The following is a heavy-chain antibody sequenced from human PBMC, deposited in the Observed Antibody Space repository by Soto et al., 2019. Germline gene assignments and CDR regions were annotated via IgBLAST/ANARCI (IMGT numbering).Heavy chain of an antibody. Sequence: PGGSLRLSCAASGFTFRTYGMHWVRQAPGKGLEWVAFISDDGSQKYYGGSVKGRFTISRDNSKNTLSLRMISLRTEDTSVYYCAKEAHGGWHFFDTWGQGTLVSVSS. CDR1: GFTFRTYG. CDR3: AKEAHGGWHFFDT. D-gene: IGHD6-19*01. V-gene: IGHV3-30*18. J-gene: IGHJ4*02. CDR2: ISDDGSQK.